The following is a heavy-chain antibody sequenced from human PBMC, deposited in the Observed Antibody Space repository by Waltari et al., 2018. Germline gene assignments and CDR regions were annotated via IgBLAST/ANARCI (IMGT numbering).Heavy chain of an antibody. CDR3: ARGGYSGYDGWFDP. CDR2: LYYSGST. CDR1: GGSISSYY. V-gene: IGHV4-59*01. J-gene: IGHJ5*02. Sequence: QVQLRESGPGLVKPSETLSLTCTVSGGSISSYYWSWIRQPPGKGLEWIGYLYYSGSTNYNPSLKSRVTISVDTSKNQFSLKLNSVTAADTAVYYCARGGYSGYDGWFDPWGQGTLVTVSS. D-gene: IGHD5-12*01.